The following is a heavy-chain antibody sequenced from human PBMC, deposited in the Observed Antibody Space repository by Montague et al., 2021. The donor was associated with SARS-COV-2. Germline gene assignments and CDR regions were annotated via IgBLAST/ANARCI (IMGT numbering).Heavy chain of an antibody. D-gene: IGHD3-22*01. V-gene: IGHV2-5*02. CDR1: GFSLSTGGVG. J-gene: IGHJ4*02. CDR3: AHRRPLYYYDSSLSTFDY. Sequence: PALVKPTQTLTLTCTFSGFSLSTGGVGVGWIRQPPGKALEWLALIYWDDDKRYSPSLKSRLTITKDTSKNQVVLTMTNMDPVDTATYYCAHRRPLYYYDSSLSTFDYWGQGTLVTVSS. CDR2: IYWDDDK.